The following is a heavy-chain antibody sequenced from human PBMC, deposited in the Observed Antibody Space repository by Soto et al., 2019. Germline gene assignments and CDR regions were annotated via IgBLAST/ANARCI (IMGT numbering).Heavy chain of an antibody. V-gene: IGHV4-39*01. CDR2: IYYSGST. CDR1: GGSISSSSYY. CDR3: ARQNQRIAAAGWVYYYYGMDV. Sequence: TSETLSLTCTVSGGSISSSSYYWGWIRQPPGKGLEWFGSIYYSGSTYYNPSLKSRVTISVDTSKNQFSLKLSSVTAADTAVYYCARQNQRIAAAGWVYYYYGMDVWGQGTTVTVSS. D-gene: IGHD6-13*01. J-gene: IGHJ6*02.